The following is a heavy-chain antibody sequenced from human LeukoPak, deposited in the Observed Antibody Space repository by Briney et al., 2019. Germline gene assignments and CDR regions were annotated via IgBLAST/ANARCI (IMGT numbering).Heavy chain of an antibody. CDR3: VRAPATNEWRCMDY. Sequence: GGSLRLSCAASGFTFSSYWMSWVRQAPGKGLEWVANIKQDGSEKRYVDPVKGRFTISRDNAKNSLYLQMNSLRAEDTGVYYCVRAPATNEWRCMDYWGQGTLVTVSS. J-gene: IGHJ4*02. V-gene: IGHV3-7*01. D-gene: IGHD2-8*02. CDR1: GFTFSSYW. CDR2: IKQDGSEK.